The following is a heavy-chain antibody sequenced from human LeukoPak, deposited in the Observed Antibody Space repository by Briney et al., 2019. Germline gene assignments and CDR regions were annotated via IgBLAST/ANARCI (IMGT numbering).Heavy chain of an antibody. V-gene: IGHV1-8*01. CDR2: MKSNNGHT. D-gene: IGHD7-27*01. Sequence: ASVKVSCKASGYTFTTYDINWVRQATGQGLEWMGWMKSNNGHTGYAQKSQGRVTMTRDTSISTAYMELSSLTFEDTAVYYCARGPPNWGMVGYWGQGTLVTVSS. CDR3: ARGPPNWGMVGY. CDR1: GYTFTTYD. J-gene: IGHJ4*02.